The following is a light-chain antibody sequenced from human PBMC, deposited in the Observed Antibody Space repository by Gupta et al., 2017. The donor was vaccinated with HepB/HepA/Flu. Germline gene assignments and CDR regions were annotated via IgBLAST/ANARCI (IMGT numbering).Light chain of an antibody. CDR2: EVS. Sequence: QSALTQPAAVSGSPGQYITISCTGTSSDVGSYNHVPWYQQHPGKAPKLMIYEVSKRPSGVSNRFSGSKSGNTASLTISGLQAEDEADYYCCSYAGSSTVVFGGGTKLTVL. V-gene: IGLV2-23*02. CDR1: SSDVGSYNH. CDR3: CSYAGSSTVV. J-gene: IGLJ2*01.